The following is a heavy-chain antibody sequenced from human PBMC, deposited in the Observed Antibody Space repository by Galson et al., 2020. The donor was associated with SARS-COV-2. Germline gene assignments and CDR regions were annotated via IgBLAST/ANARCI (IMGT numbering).Heavy chain of an antibody. Sequence: ASVKVSCTASGYTFTSYYIQWVRQTPGQGLEWMGIINPSGGSTSSAQTFQGRVPMTRDTSTSTVYMALSSLTSEDTAVYYCRRDSITIFGVVIKNYGMDVWGQGTTVTVSS. V-gene: IGHV1-46*01. CDR1: GYTFTSYY. CDR2: INPSGGST. J-gene: IGHJ6*02. D-gene: IGHD3-3*01. CDR3: RRDSITIFGVVIKNYGMDV.